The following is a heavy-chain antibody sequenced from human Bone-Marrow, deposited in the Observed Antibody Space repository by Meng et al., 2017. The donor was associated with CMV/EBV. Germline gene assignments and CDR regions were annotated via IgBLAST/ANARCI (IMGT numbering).Heavy chain of an antibody. J-gene: IGHJ6*02. Sequence: GESLKISCAASGFTFSSYDMHWVRQATGKGLEWVSAIGTAGDTYYPGSVKGRFTISRENAKNSLYIQMNSLRAGDTAVYYCARSLSGRGDYYYGMDVWGQGTTVTVSS. CDR2: IGTAGDT. CDR3: ARSLSGRGDYYYGMDV. CDR1: GFTFSSYD. V-gene: IGHV3-13*01.